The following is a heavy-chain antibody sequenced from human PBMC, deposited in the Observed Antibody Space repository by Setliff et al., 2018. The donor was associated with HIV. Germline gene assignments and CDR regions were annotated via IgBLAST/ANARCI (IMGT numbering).Heavy chain of an antibody. Sequence: PSETLSLTCAVSGGAIDDINWWNWVRPSPGKGLEWIGEIYHSGTTNYNPSLKSRVTISVDKSKNQVYLKLTAVTAADTAVYYCARDQSIAARYLCDPWGKGTLVTVSS. CDR3: ARDQSIAARYLCDP. J-gene: IGHJ5*02. CDR1: GGAIDDINW. CDR2: IYHSGTT. D-gene: IGHD6-6*01. V-gene: IGHV4-4*02.